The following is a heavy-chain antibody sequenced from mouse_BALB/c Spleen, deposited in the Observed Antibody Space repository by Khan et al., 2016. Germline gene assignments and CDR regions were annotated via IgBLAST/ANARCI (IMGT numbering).Heavy chain of an antibody. CDR3: VREDYSNPYYAMDY. CDR2: IRSKSNNYAT. J-gene: IGHJ4*01. D-gene: IGHD2-5*01. Sequence: EVQLVESGGGLVQPKGSLKLSCAVSGFTFNTNAMNWVRQAPGKGLEWVARIRSKSNNYATYYADSVKDRFTISRDDSQSMLYLQMNNLKTEDTAMFYCVREDYSNPYYAMDYWGQGTSVTVSS. V-gene: IGHV10-1*02. CDR1: GFTFNTNA.